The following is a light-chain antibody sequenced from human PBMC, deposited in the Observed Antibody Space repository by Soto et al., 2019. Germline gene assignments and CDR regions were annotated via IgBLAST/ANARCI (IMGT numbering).Light chain of an antibody. CDR3: AAWDDSLNGVL. CDR1: SSNIGSNT. Sequence: QLVLTQPPSASGTPGQGVTISCSGSSSNIGSNTVNWYQQLPGTAPKLLIYSINQRPSGVPDRISGSKSGTSASLAISGLQSEDEADYYCAAWDDSLNGVLFGGGTKVTVL. V-gene: IGLV1-44*01. J-gene: IGLJ2*01. CDR2: SIN.